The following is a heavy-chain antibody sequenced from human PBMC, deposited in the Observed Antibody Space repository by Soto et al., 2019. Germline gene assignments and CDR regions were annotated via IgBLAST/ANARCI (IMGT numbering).Heavy chain of an antibody. Sequence: PSETLSLTCTVSGGSISSSSYYWGWIRQPPGKGLEWIGSIYYSRSTYYNPSLKSRVTISVDTSKNQFSLKLSSVTAADTAVYYCARPTRDYYYGMDVWGQGTTVTV. J-gene: IGHJ6*02. V-gene: IGHV4-39*01. CDR2: IYYSRST. CDR3: ARPTRDYYYGMDV. CDR1: GGSISSSSYY.